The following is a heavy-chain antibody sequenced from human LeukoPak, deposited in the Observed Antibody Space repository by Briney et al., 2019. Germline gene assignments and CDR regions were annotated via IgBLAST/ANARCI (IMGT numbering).Heavy chain of an antibody. Sequence: GESLKISCKGSGYTFTNYWIGWVRQMPGKGLEYMGIIYPRDSDTRYSPSFEGQVTISADKSISTAYLQWSSLKASDTAMYYCARPYCSSTSCYGWFDPWGQGTLVTVSS. D-gene: IGHD2-2*01. CDR2: IYPRDSDT. CDR3: ARPYCSSTSCYGWFDP. V-gene: IGHV5-51*01. CDR1: GYTFTNYW. J-gene: IGHJ5*02.